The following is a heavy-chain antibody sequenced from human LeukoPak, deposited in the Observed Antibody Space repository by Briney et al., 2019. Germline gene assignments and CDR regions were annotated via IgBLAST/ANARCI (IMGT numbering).Heavy chain of an antibody. D-gene: IGHD6-19*01. CDR1: GFSFSSYW. J-gene: IGHJ6*02. CDR3: ARDPGRQYSSIADV. Sequence: PGGSLRLSCAASGFSFSSYWMNWVRRAPGKGLEWLANIKEDGSKKYYVDSVKGRFTISSDNAKNSLYLQMDSLRAEDTAVYYCARDPGRQYSSIADVWGQGTRSPSP. CDR2: IKEDGSKK. V-gene: IGHV3-7*03.